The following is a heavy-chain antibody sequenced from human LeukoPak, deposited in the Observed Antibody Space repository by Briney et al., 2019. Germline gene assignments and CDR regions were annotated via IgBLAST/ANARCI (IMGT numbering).Heavy chain of an antibody. CDR2: MNPNSGNT. J-gene: IGHJ5*02. CDR1: GYTFTSYD. CDR3: ARVSGWYSKRFDP. V-gene: IGHV1-8*03. Sequence: GASVKVSCEASGYTFTSYDINWVRQATGQGLEWMGWMNPNSGNTGYAQKFQGRVTITRNTSISTAYMELSSLRSEDTAVYYCARVSGWYSKRFDPWGQGTLVTVSS. D-gene: IGHD6-19*01.